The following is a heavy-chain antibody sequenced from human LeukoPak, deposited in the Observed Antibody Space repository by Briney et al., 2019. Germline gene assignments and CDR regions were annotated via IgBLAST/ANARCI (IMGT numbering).Heavy chain of an antibody. CDR2: ISGNGSTI. CDR3: ARVGFFDWLFDPFEAPFDY. V-gene: IGHV3-11*01. CDR1: GFTFSNYA. D-gene: IGHD3-9*01. Sequence: GGSLRLSCAASGFTFSNYAMSWVRQAPGKGLEWVSSISGNGSTIYYADSVKGRFTISRDNANNSLYLQMNSLRAEDTAIYYCARVGFFDWLFDPFEAPFDYWGQGTLVTVSS. J-gene: IGHJ4*02.